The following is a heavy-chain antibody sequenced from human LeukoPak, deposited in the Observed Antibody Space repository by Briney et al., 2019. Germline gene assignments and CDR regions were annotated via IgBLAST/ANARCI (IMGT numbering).Heavy chain of an antibody. Sequence: ASVKVSCKASGYTFTSYGISWVRQALGQGLEWMGWISAYNGNTNYAQKLQGRVTMTTDTSKSKAYMELRNQRSDDTAVYYCARENREGNWFDPWGQGTLVTVSS. V-gene: IGHV1-18*01. CDR3: ARENREGNWFDP. CDR1: GYTFTSYG. CDR2: ISAYNGNT. D-gene: IGHD1-26*01. J-gene: IGHJ5*02.